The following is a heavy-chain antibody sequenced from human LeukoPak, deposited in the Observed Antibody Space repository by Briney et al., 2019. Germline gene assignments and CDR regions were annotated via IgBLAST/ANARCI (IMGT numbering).Heavy chain of an antibody. CDR2: ISSSGSTM. CDR3: ARDRPSYNWSHVLFDY. CDR1: GFTFSDYY. J-gene: IGHJ4*02. Sequence: GGSLRLSCAASGFTFSDYYMSWIRQAPGKGLEWVSYISSSGSTMYYADSVKGRFTISRDNAKNSLYLQMNSLRAEDTAVYYCARDRPSYNWSHVLFDYWGQGTLVTVSS. V-gene: IGHV3-11*01. D-gene: IGHD1-20*01.